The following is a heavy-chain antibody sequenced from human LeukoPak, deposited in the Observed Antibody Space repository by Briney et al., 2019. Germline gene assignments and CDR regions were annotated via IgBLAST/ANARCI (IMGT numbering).Heavy chain of an antibody. CDR1: GGSFSGYY. J-gene: IGHJ4*02. D-gene: IGHD2-2*01. CDR3: ARSAGYCSSTSCPYYFDY. Sequence: SETLSLTCAVYGGSFSGYYWSWIRQPPGKGLEWIGEINHSGSTNYNPSLESRVTISVDTSKNQFSLKLSSVTAADTAVYYCARSAGYCSSTSCPYYFDYWGQGTLVTVSS. V-gene: IGHV4-34*01. CDR2: INHSGST.